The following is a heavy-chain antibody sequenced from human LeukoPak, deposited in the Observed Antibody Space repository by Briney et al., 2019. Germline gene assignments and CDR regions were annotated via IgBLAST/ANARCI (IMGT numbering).Heavy chain of an antibody. CDR3: VRGPYGASISNWFDP. CDR2: IYYNGDT. Sequence: SETLSLTCTVSGYSISSGYYWGWIRQPPGKGPEWIGYIYYNGDTHYNPSLNSRLSMSVDTPNKQFSLNLRSVTAADTAVYYCVRGPYGASISNWFDPWGQGLLVTVSS. D-gene: IGHD4/OR15-4a*01. J-gene: IGHJ5*02. CDR1: GYSISSGYY. V-gene: IGHV4-38-2*02.